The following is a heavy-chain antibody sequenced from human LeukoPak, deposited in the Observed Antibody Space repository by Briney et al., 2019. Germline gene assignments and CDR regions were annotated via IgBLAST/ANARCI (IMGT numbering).Heavy chain of an antibody. D-gene: IGHD1-14*01. Sequence: GGSLRLSCAASGFXFSSYSINWVRQAPGKGLKWVSYISSSSSTIYYADSVKGRFTISRDNAKNSLYLQMNSLRDEDTAVYYCARDRNLGYGMDVWGQGTTVTVSS. CDR2: ISSSSSTI. J-gene: IGHJ6*02. V-gene: IGHV3-48*02. CDR1: GFXFSSYS. CDR3: ARDRNLGYGMDV.